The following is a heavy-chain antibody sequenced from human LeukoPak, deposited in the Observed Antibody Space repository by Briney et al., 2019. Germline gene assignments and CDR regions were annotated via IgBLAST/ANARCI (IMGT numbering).Heavy chain of an antibody. D-gene: IGHD6-19*01. V-gene: IGHV1-24*01. Sequence: GASVKVSCKVSGYTLTELSMHWVRQAPGKGLEWMGGFDPEDGETIYAQKFQGRVTMTEDTSTDTAYMELSSLRSEDTAVYYRATGIAVAGTKNYWGQGTLVTVSS. J-gene: IGHJ4*02. CDR3: ATGIAVAGTKNY. CDR1: GYTLTELS. CDR2: FDPEDGET.